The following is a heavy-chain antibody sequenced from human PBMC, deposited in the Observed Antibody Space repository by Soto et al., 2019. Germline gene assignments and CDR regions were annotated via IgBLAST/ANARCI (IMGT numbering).Heavy chain of an antibody. CDR3: AREEAVAGSVSYYYYGMYV. D-gene: IGHD6-19*01. Sequence: QVQLVQSGAEVKKPGASVKVSCKASGYTFTSYGISWVRQAPGQGLEWMGWISAYNGNTNYAQKLQGRVTMTTDTATSTAYMELRSLRSDDTAVYYFAREEAVAGSVSYYYYGMYVWGQGPTVAVSS. J-gene: IGHJ6*02. CDR1: GYTFTSYG. V-gene: IGHV1-18*01. CDR2: ISAYNGNT.